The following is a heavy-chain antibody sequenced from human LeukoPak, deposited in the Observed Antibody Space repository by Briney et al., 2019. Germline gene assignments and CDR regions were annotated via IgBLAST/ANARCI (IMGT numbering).Heavy chain of an antibody. D-gene: IGHD3-3*01. V-gene: IGHV1-2*02. CDR3: ARDFPLDTITIFGVVTNNWFDP. J-gene: IGHJ5*02. Sequence: ASVKVSCTASGYTFTVYYMHWVRQAPGQGLEWMGWINPNSGGTNYAQKFQGRVTMTRDTSISTAYVELSRLRSDDTAVYYCARDFPLDTITIFGVVTNNWFDPWGQGTLVTVSS. CDR2: INPNSGGT. CDR1: GYTFTVYY.